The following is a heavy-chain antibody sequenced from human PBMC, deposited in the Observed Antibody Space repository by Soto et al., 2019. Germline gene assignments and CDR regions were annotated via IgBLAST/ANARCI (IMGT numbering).Heavy chain of an antibody. D-gene: IGHD3-10*01. J-gene: IGHJ6*02. V-gene: IGHV1-69*13. CDR2: IFPIFGTA. CDR1: GGTFSSYA. Sequence: ASVKVSCKASGGTFSSYAISWVRQAPGQGLEWMGGIFPIFGTANYAQKFQGRVTITADESTSTAYMELSSLRSEDTAVYYCARALTNYYGSGSYSLTNYYYGMDVWGQGTTVTVSS. CDR3: ARALTNYYGSGSYSLTNYYYGMDV.